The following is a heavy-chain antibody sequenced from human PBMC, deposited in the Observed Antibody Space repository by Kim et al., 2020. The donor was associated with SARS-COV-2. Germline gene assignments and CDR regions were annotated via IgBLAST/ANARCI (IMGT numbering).Heavy chain of an antibody. V-gene: IGHV1-2*06. CDR1: GYTFTGYY. CDR2: INPNSGGT. CDR3: ARVGRTTYYYDSSGSTTFDY. Sequence: ASVKVSCKASGYTFTGYYMHWVRQAPGQGLEWMGRINPNSGGTNYAQKFQGRVTMTRDTSISTAYMELSRLRSDDTAVYYCARVGRTTYYYDSSGSTTFDYWGQGTLFTVSS. D-gene: IGHD3-22*01. J-gene: IGHJ4*02.